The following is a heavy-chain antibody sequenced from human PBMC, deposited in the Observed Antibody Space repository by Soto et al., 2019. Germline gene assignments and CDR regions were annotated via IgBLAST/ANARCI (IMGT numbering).Heavy chain of an antibody. J-gene: IGHJ4*02. Sequence: EVQLVESGGGLVQPGGSLRLSCAASGFTFSSYWMHWVRQTPGKGLVWVSRINSDGSTTSYVDSVKGRFTISRDNAKNTLYLQMNSLRAEDTAVYYCAQGGAMVRGVKTFHYWGQGTLVTVSS. CDR1: GFTFSSYW. V-gene: IGHV3-74*01. CDR3: AQGGAMVRGVKTFHY. CDR2: INSDGSTT. D-gene: IGHD3-10*01.